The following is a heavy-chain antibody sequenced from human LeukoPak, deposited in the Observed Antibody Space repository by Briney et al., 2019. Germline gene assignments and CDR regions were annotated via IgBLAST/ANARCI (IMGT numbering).Heavy chain of an antibody. CDR2: INPNSGGT. J-gene: IGHJ5*02. Sequence: ASVKVSCKASGYTFTGYYMHWVRQAPGQGLEWMGWINPNSGGTNYAQRFQGRVTMTRDTSISTAYMGLSRLRSDDTAVYYCARVLENDYGDYNWFDPWGQGTLVTVSS. V-gene: IGHV1-2*02. CDR1: GYTFTGYY. D-gene: IGHD4-17*01. CDR3: ARVLENDYGDYNWFDP.